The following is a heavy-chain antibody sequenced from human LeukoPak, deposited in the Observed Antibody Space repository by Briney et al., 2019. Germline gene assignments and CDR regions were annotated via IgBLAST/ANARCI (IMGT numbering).Heavy chain of an antibody. J-gene: IGHJ3*02. D-gene: IGHD2-2*01. CDR3: ANDGGRTSSGAVDI. V-gene: IGHV4-4*07. Sequence: SETLSLTCSVSGGSISTYYWRWVRQPAGKGLEWIGRIYTTGGTNYNPSLERRVTILVSTSKKHFSLTQTYVTAPDPARYYFANDGGRTSSGAVDIWGQGTMVTVSS. CDR1: GGSISTYY. CDR2: IYTTGGT.